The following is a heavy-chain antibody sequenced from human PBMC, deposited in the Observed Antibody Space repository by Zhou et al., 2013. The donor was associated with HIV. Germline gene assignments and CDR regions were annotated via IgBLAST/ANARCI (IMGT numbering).Heavy chain of an antibody. D-gene: IGHD2-2*02. CDR1: GYTFTAYY. CDR2: INPNSGDT. Sequence: QVQLVQSGAEVKKPGASVKVSCKASGYTFTAYYIHWVRQAPGQGLEWMGWINPNSGDTNFAQKFQGRVTMTRDTSISTAYMDLTRLRSDDTAVYYCATLGVPAAIYYFDYWGQGTLVTVSS. V-gene: IGHV1-2*02. CDR3: ATLGVPAAIYYFDY. J-gene: IGHJ4*02.